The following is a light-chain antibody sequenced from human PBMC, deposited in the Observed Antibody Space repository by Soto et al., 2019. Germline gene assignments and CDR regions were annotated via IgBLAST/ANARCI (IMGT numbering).Light chain of an antibody. J-gene: IGKJ5*01. V-gene: IGKV1-5*01. CDR1: QSISSW. Sequence: DIPMTQSPSTLSASVGDRVTITCRASQSISSWLAWYQQKPGRAPKLLIYDSSSLESGVPSRFSGSGSGTEFSLTISSLQPDDFATYYCQQYDSFSSTFGQGTRLE. CDR2: DSS. CDR3: QQYDSFSST.